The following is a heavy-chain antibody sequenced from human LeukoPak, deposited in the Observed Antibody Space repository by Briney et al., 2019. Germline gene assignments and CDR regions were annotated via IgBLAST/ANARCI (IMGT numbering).Heavy chain of an antibody. CDR2: IGGSGSST. D-gene: IGHD3-3*02. J-gene: IGHJ4*02. V-gene: IGHV3-23*01. Sequence: GGSLRLSCAASGFTFSTYVMSWVRQAPGKGLEWVSAIGGSGSSTYYADSVKGRFTISRDNSRNTLYLQMNSLRAEDTAVYHCAKPHYGSGYNSWGQGTLVTVSS. CDR1: GFTFSTYV. CDR3: AKPHYGSGYNS.